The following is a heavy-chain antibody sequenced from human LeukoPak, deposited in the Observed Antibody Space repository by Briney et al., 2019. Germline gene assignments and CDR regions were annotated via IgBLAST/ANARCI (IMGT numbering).Heavy chain of an antibody. CDR3: VRSIVVPAAIPGANSYMDF. J-gene: IGHJ6*03. CDR2: IIPIFGTA. Sequence: SVKLSCNSSGGTFSSYAISWVRHAHGQGLEWMGGIIPIFGTANYAQKFQGRGTITADESTSTAYMELSTLSSEHSAAFLCVRSIVVPAAIPGANSYMDFWGKGTTVTVSS. D-gene: IGHD2-2*02. V-gene: IGHV1-69*01. CDR1: GGTFSSYA.